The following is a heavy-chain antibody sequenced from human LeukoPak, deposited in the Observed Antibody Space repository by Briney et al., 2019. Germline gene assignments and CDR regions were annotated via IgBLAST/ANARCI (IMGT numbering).Heavy chain of an antibody. D-gene: IGHD2-21*02. V-gene: IGHV1-2*02. CDR3: ASSHLYCGGDCYPDY. CDR2: INPNSGGT. Sequence: GASVKVSCKASGYTFSSYGISWVRQAPGQGLEWMGWINPNSGGTNYAQKFQGRVTMTRDTSISTAYMELSRLRSDDTAVYYCASSHLYCGGDCYPDYWGQGTLVTVSS. CDR1: GYTFSSYG. J-gene: IGHJ4*02.